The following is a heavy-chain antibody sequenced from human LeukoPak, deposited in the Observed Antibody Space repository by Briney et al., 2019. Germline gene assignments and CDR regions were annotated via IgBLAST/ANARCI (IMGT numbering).Heavy chain of an antibody. V-gene: IGHV3-30*04. CDR2: ISYDGSNK. D-gene: IGHD6-19*01. Sequence: GRSLRLSCAASGFTFSSYAMHWVRQAPGKGLEWVAVISYDGSNKYYADSVKGRFTISRDNSKNTLYLQMNSLRAEDTAVYYCASGGAPGAGTRTFDYWGQGTLVTVSS. J-gene: IGHJ4*02. CDR3: ASGGAPGAGTRTFDY. CDR1: GFTFSSYA.